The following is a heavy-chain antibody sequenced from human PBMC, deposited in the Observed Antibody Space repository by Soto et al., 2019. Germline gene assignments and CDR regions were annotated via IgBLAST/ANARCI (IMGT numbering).Heavy chain of an antibody. CDR3: ARDNSRDGYNFGG. CDR2: ITSRNYA. J-gene: IGHJ1*01. D-gene: IGHD1-20*01. Sequence: GGSLRLSCAASGFSFSNYNMNWVRQAPGKGLEWVSSITSRNYAHYADSVKGRFTISRDNAKNLLYLQMNSLRAEDTALYYCARDNSRDGYNFGGWGRGTLVTVSS. V-gene: IGHV3-21*06. CDR1: GFSFSNYN.